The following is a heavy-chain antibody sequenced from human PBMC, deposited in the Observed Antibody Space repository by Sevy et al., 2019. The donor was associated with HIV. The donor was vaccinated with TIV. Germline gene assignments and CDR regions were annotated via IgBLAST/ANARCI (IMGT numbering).Heavy chain of an antibody. Sequence: GGSLRLSCAASGFTFSSYWMTWVRQAPGKGLEWVANIKQDMSEKYYADSVKGRFTISRDNARNSLYLQMESLRAEDTAVYYCARAQQVTMLVVIGGLYFDFWGQGTLVTLSS. D-gene: IGHD3-22*01. CDR3: ARAQQVTMLVVIGGLYFDF. CDR2: IKQDMSEK. J-gene: IGHJ4*02. CDR1: GFTFSSYW. V-gene: IGHV3-7*01.